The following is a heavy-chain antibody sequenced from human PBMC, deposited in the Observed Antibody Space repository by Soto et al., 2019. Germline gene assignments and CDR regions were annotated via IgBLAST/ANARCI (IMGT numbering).Heavy chain of an antibody. D-gene: IGHD1-26*01. J-gene: IGHJ6*03. CDR3: AREKTVPRGWDYYYMDV. Sequence: PSQTLSLTCAISGDSVSSNSAAWNWLRQSPSRGLEWLGRTYYRSKWYNDYAVSVRRRITINPDTSKNQFSLQLNSVTPEDTAVYYCAREKTVPRGWDYYYMDVWGKGTTVTVS. CDR1: GDSVSSNSAA. V-gene: IGHV6-1*01. CDR2: TYYRSKWYN.